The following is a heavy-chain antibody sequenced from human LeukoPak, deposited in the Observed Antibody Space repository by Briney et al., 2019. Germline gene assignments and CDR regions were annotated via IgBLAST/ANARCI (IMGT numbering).Heavy chain of an antibody. J-gene: IGHJ3*02. CDR2: IYYSGST. CDR1: GGSISSYY. V-gene: IGHV4-59*01. Sequence: PSETLSLTCTVSGGSISSYYWSWIRQPPGKGLEWIGYIYYSGSTNYNPSLKSRVTISVGTSKNQFSLKLSSVTAADTAVYYCARLYSGSYSDAFDIWGQGTMVTVSS. D-gene: IGHD1-26*01. CDR3: ARLYSGSYSDAFDI.